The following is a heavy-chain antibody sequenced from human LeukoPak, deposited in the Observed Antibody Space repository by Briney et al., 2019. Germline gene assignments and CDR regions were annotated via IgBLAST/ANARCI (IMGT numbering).Heavy chain of an antibody. D-gene: IGHD3-10*01. J-gene: IGHJ5*02. CDR2: IRYDGSNK. Sequence: GGSLRLSCAASGFTFSSYGMHWVRQAPGEGLEWVAFIRYDGSNKYYADSVKGRFTISRDNSKNTLYLQMNSLRAEDTAVYYCAKKGSGITMVRGVISQQYNWFDPWGQGTLVTVSS. CDR1: GFTFSSYG. V-gene: IGHV3-30*02. CDR3: AKKGSGITMVRGVISQQYNWFDP.